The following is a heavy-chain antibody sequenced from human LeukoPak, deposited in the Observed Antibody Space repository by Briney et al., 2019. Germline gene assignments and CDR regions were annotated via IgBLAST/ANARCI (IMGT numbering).Heavy chain of an antibody. D-gene: IGHD3-10*01. J-gene: IGHJ4*02. V-gene: IGHV3-30*04. CDR2: LSFDGTIT. CDR3: ARDSTYYYDSGSSGPHYFGY. Sequence: GGSLRLSCAASGFTFSSYALHWVRQAPGKGLEWVAVLSFDGTITYYADSVKGQFTISRDNSKNTLYLQLNSLRAEDTAVYYCARDSTYYYDSGSSGPHYFGYWGQGTLVTVSS. CDR1: GFTFSSYA.